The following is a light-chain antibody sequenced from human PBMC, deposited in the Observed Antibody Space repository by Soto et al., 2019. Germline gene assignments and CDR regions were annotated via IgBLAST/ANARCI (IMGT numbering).Light chain of an antibody. Sequence: EIVLTQSRGTLSLSPGERAILSCRASQSVSSSYLAWFQQKPDQAPRLLIYGASSRATGIPDRFSGSGSGTDLTLTISRLEPEDFAVFYCQQYASSPHTFGQGTKLEIK. CDR1: QSVSSSY. CDR3: QQYASSPHT. J-gene: IGKJ2*01. CDR2: GAS. V-gene: IGKV3-20*01.